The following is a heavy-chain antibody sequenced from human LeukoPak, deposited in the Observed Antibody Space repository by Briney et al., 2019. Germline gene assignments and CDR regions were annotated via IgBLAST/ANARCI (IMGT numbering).Heavy chain of an antibody. V-gene: IGHV5-51*01. Sequence: GESLKISCKGSGYRFTSYWIGWVRQKPGKGLEWMGIIYPGDSVTRYSPSFQGQVTISADKSISTAYLQWSSLKASDTAMYYCASRWIQDGFDIWGQGTMVTVSS. CDR1: GYRFTSYW. D-gene: IGHD5-18*01. J-gene: IGHJ3*02. CDR3: ASRWIQDGFDI. CDR2: IYPGDSVT.